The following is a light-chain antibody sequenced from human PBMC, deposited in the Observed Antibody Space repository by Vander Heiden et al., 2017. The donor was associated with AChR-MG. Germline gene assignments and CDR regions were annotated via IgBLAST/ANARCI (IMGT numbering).Light chain of an antibody. V-gene: IGLV3-21*02. J-gene: IGLJ2*01. CDR1: NIGTNS. CDR3: QVWDSSTDHVV. Sequence: SHVLTQPPSVSVAPGQTARITCGGNNIGTNSVHWYQQKQGQAPVLVVYDDSGRPSGIPERFSGSNSGNMATLTISRVEAGDEADYYCQVWDSSTDHVVFGGGTKLTVL. CDR2: DDS.